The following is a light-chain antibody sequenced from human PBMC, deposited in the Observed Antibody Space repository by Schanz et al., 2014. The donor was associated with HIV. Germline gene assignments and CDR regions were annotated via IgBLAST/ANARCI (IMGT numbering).Light chain of an antibody. Sequence: QSVLTQPPSVSGAPGQRVTISCTGSRSNIGAGYDVHWYQQLPGAAPKLLIYANTNRPSGVPDRISGSRSATSASLAITGLQAEDEADYYCQSYDSSLRVVVFGGGTKLTVL. J-gene: IGLJ2*01. CDR2: ANT. CDR1: RSNIGAGYD. CDR3: QSYDSSLRVVV. V-gene: IGLV1-40*01.